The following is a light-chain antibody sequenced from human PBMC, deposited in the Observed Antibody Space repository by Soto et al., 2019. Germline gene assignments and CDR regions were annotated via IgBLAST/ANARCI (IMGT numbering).Light chain of an antibody. Sequence: EIVLTQSPGTLSLSPGERATLSCRASQSVSSSYLAWYQQKPGQAPRLLIYGASSRATGIPDRFSGSGSGQDFHLTISRLETEDFAVYYCQQYGSSPLTFGGGTKVEIK. CDR1: QSVSSSY. CDR3: QQYGSSPLT. CDR2: GAS. J-gene: IGKJ4*01. V-gene: IGKV3-20*01.